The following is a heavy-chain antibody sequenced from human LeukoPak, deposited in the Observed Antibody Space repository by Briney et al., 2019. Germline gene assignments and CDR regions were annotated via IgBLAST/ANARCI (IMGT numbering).Heavy chain of an antibody. V-gene: IGHV1-3*01. J-gene: IGHJ4*02. CDR2: INAGNGNT. D-gene: IGHD2-15*01. CDR1: GYTFTSYA. Sequence: ASVKVSCKASGYTFTSYAMHWVRQAPGQRLEWMGWINAGNGNTKYSQKFQGRVTITRDTSASTAYMELSSLRSEDTAVYYCARDVLGYCSGGSCSRFDYWGQGTLVTVSS. CDR3: ARDVLGYCSGGSCSRFDY.